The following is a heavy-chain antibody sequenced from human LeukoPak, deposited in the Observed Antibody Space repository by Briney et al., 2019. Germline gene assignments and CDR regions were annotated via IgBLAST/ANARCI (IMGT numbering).Heavy chain of an antibody. V-gene: IGHV4-61*08. Sequence: PSETLSLTCTVSGGSISSGDYYWSWIRQPPGKGLEWIGFVYYDGTTNYSPSLKSRVTISVDTSKNQFSLNVSSVTAADTAVYYCAREDYCSGGICYPMKFDYWGQGTLATVSS. CDR2: VYYDGTT. D-gene: IGHD2-15*01. CDR1: GGSISSGDYY. J-gene: IGHJ4*02. CDR3: AREDYCSGGICYPMKFDY.